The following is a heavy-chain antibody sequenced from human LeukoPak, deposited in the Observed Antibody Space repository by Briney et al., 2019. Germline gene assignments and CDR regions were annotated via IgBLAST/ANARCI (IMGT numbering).Heavy chain of an antibody. Sequence: GGSLRLSCAASGFTFSSYAMSWVRQAPGKGLEWISAISGSGAGTYYADSVKGRFTISRDNSKNTLYLQMNSLRVEDTAVYYCAKKVVVVAATTNWFDPWGQGTLVTASS. V-gene: IGHV3-23*01. D-gene: IGHD2-15*01. J-gene: IGHJ5*02. CDR1: GFTFSSYA. CDR3: AKKVVVVAATTNWFDP. CDR2: ISGSGAGT.